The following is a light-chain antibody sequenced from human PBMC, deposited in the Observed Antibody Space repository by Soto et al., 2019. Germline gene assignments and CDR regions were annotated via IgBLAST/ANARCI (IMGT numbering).Light chain of an antibody. CDR1: ESISNW. V-gene: IGKV1-5*01. CDR3: QHYKRYSYT. Sequence: DIQMTQSPSILSASVGDRVAITCRASESISNWLAWYQQKPGTAPKVLIYDASRLQSGVPERFRGSRSGTEFTLTICSLQADDIATYYCQHYKRYSYTFGQGTNLE. CDR2: DAS. J-gene: IGKJ2*01.